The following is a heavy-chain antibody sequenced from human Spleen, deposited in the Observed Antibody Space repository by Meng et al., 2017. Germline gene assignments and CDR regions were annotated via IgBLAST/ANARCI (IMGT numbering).Heavy chain of an antibody. CDR3: ARGAAAATTYYLDY. CDR2: IIPIFGTT. D-gene: IGHD1-26*01. Sequence: QVQVVKSGAELKKPGSSVKVSCKASGGTCSSDAMSWVRQAPGQGLEWMGGIIPIFGTTNYAQKFQGRVTITADESTSTAYMELSGLRSEDTALYYCARGAAAATTYYLDYWGQGSLVTVSS. J-gene: IGHJ4*02. V-gene: IGHV1-69*01. CDR1: GGTCSSDA.